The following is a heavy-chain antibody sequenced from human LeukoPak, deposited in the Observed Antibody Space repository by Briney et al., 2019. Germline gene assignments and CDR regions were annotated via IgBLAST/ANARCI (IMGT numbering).Heavy chain of an antibody. V-gene: IGHV3-23*01. Sequence: GGSLRLSCAASGFTVSSNYMSWVRQAPGKGLEWVSAISGSGGSTYYADSVKGRFTISRDNSKNTLYLQMNSLRAEDTAVYYCAKVTEGYYYDSSGYSLDYWGQGTLVTVSS. CDR1: GFTVSSNY. D-gene: IGHD3-22*01. J-gene: IGHJ4*02. CDR3: AKVTEGYYYDSSGYSLDY. CDR2: ISGSGGST.